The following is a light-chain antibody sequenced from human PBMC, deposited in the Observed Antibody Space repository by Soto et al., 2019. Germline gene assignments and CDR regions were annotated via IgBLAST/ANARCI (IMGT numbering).Light chain of an antibody. Sequence: QSALPQPASLSGSPGQSITISCTGTGSDIGGYNYVSWYQQHPGKAPKLIIHDVTNRPSGVSDRFFGSKSGNTASLTISGLQAEDEADYYCSSYRASSTTHYVFGTGTKVTVL. CDR1: GSDIGGYNY. CDR3: SSYRASSTTHYV. J-gene: IGLJ1*01. V-gene: IGLV2-14*03. CDR2: DVT.